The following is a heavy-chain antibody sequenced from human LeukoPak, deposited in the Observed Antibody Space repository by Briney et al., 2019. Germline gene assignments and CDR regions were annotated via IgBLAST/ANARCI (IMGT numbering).Heavy chain of an antibody. CDR3: ARGRVRQSTSAYNWFDP. CDR1: GGSISGSSYY. Sequence: SETLSLTCTVSGGSISGSSYYWGWIRQPPGKGLEWIGSIYYSGSTYYNPSLKSRVTISVDTSKNQFSLKLSSVTAADTAVYYCARGRVRQSTSAYNWFDPWGQGTLVTVSS. V-gene: IGHV4-39*07. J-gene: IGHJ5*02. CDR2: IYYSGST.